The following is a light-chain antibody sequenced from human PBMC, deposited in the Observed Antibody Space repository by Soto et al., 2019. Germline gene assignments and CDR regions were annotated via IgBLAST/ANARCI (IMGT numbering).Light chain of an antibody. CDR3: CSYAGSSTHVV. V-gene: IGLV2-23*01. J-gene: IGLJ2*01. Sequence: QSVLTQPASVSGSPGQSITISCTGTSSDVGSYNLVSWYQQHPGKAPKIMIYEGSKRPSGVSNRFSGSKSGNTASLTISGLQDEDEADYYCCSYAGSSTHVVFGGGTKVTVL. CDR1: SSDVGSYNL. CDR2: EGS.